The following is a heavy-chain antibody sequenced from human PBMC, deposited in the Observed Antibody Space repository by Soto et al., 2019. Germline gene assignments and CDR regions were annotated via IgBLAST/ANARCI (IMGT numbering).Heavy chain of an antibody. Sequence: ASVTVSCKAPRDTFTSYYIYWVRQAPGQGLEWMGVINPHGSSTAYAQKFKGRVTLTRDTSASTVYMEVSSLTSEDTAMYYCARSSGGNFGIIIEGTNWFAPWGQGTLVTVSS. CDR3: ARSSGGNFGIIIEGTNWFAP. D-gene: IGHD1-26*01. CDR1: RDTFTSYY. J-gene: IGHJ5*02. V-gene: IGHV1-46*01. CDR2: INPHGSST.